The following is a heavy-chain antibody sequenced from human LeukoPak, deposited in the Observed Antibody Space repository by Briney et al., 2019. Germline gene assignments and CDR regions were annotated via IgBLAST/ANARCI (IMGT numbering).Heavy chain of an antibody. CDR2: ISAYNGNT. J-gene: IGHJ5*02. D-gene: IGHD3-9*01. CDR1: GYTFTSYG. V-gene: IGHV1-18*01. Sequence: ASVKVSCTASGYTFTSYGISWVRQAPGQGLEWMGWISAYNGNTNYAQKLQGRVTMTTDTSTSTAYMELRSLRSDDTAVYYCARDREYYDILTGPHWFDPWGQGTLVTVSS. CDR3: ARDREYYDILTGPHWFDP.